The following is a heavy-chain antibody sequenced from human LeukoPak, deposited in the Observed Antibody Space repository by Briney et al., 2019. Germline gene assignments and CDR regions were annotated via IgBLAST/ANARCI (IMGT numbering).Heavy chain of an antibody. V-gene: IGHV3-74*01. CDR1: GFTFSNSW. D-gene: IGHD3-22*01. J-gene: IGHJ4*02. CDR3: ARDYYYSVDY. Sequence: GGSLRLSCAASGFTFSNSWMHWVRQAPGKGLVWVSIIKSDGSTIYADSVKGRFTISRDNAKSTIYLQMNSLRAEDTAVYYCARDYYYSVDYWGQGTLVTVSS. CDR2: IKSDGST.